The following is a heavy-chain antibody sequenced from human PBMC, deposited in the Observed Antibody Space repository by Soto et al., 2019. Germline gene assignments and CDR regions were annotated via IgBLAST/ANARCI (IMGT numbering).Heavy chain of an antibody. CDR1: GGTFSSYA. Sequence: QVQLVQSGAEVKKPGSSVKVSCKASGGTFSSYAISWVRQAPGQGLEWMGGIIPIFGTANYAQKFQGRVTITADKSTSTAYMELSSLRSEDTAVYYCASVVVAATGDGPYYYYYGMDVWGQGTTVTVSS. J-gene: IGHJ6*02. D-gene: IGHD2-15*01. CDR3: ASVVVAATGDGPYYYYYGMDV. V-gene: IGHV1-69*06. CDR2: IIPIFGTA.